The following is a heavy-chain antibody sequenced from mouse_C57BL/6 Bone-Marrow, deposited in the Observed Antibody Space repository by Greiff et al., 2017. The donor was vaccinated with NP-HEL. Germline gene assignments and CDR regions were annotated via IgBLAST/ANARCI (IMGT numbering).Heavy chain of an antibody. J-gene: IGHJ4*01. Sequence: DVMLVESGPGLAKPSQPLSLTCSVTGYSITSDYWNWIRKFPGNKLEYMGYISYSGSTYYNPSLKSRISITRDTSKNQYYLQLNSVTTEDTATYYCARWRNGSSSLYAMDYWGQGTSVTVSS. CDR2: ISYSGST. CDR1: GYSITSDY. CDR3: ARWRNGSSSLYAMDY. V-gene: IGHV3-8*01. D-gene: IGHD1-1*01.